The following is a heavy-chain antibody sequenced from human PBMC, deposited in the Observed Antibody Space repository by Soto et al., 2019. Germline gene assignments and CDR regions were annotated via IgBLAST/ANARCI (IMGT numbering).Heavy chain of an antibody. CDR2: TGRTGVST. CDR3: ARNPFLGQWLEPFDY. J-gene: IGHJ4*02. Sequence: PGGTLPPSCAASGFPFKTLAASWVRPAPRRGLEWVSTTGRTGVSTYYADSVKGRFTISRDNSKSTLFLQMNSLRVEDMVVYYCARNPFLGQWLEPFDYWGQGTPVTVSS. D-gene: IGHD6-19*01. CDR1: GFPFKTLA. V-gene: IGHV3-23*01.